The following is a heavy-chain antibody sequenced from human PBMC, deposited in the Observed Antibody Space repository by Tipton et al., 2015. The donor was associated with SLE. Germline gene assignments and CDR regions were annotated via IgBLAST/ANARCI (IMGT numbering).Heavy chain of an antibody. CDR2: IYTSGST. CDR1: GGSISNYY. J-gene: IGHJ4*02. D-gene: IGHD3-10*01. V-gene: IGHV4-4*09. CDR3: ARGSYYTSGSYTTYDY. Sequence: TLSLTCTVSGGSISNYYWSWIRQPPGKGLEWIGYIYTSGSTNYNPSLKSRVTISVDTSKNQFSLKLSSVTAADTAVYYCARGSYYTSGSYTTYDYWGQGTLVTVSS.